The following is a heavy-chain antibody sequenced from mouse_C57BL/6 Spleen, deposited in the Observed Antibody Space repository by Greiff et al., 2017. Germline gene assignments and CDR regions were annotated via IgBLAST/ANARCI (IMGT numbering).Heavy chain of an antibody. CDR3: ARRLGRASYYFDD. D-gene: IGHD4-1*01. CDR1: GYTFTSYW. V-gene: IGHV1-64*01. Sequence: QVQLQQPGAELVKPGASVKLSCKASGYTFTSYWMHWVKQRPGQGLEWIGMIHPNSGSTNYNEKFKSKATLTVDKSSSTAYMQLSSLTSEDSAVXYCARRLGRASYYFDDWGKGTTLTVSS. CDR2: IHPNSGST. J-gene: IGHJ2*01.